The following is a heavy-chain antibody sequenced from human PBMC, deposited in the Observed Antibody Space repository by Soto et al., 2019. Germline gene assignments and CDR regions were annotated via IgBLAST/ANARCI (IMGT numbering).Heavy chain of an antibody. Sequence: ASVKVSCKASGYTFTSYGISWVRQAPGQGLEWMGWISAYNGNTNYAQKLQGRVTMTTDTSTSTAYMELRSLRSDDTAVYYCARATKTSAMHYYFYYMDVWGKGTTVTVSS. CDR3: ARATKTSAMHYYFYYMDV. V-gene: IGHV1-18*01. J-gene: IGHJ6*03. CDR2: ISAYNGNT. CDR1: GYTFTSYG. D-gene: IGHD2-2*01.